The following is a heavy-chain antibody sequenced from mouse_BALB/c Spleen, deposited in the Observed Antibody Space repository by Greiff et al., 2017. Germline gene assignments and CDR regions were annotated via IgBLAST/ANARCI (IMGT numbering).Heavy chain of an antibody. CDR3: ASYGKNYYAMDY. CDR1: GYTFTSYW. V-gene: IGHV1-7*01. CDR2: INPSTGYT. Sequence: QVQLQQSGAELAKPGASVKMSCKASGYTFTSYWMHWVKQRPGQGLEWIGYINPSTGYTEYNQKFKDKATLTADKSSSTAYMQLSSLTSEDSAVYYCASYGKNYYAMDYWGQGTSVTVSS. D-gene: IGHD2-1*01. J-gene: IGHJ4*01.